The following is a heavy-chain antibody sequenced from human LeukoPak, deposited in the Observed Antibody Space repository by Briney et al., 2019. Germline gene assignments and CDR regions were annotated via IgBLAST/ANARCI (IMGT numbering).Heavy chain of an antibody. V-gene: IGHV3-23*01. J-gene: IGHJ3*02. CDR1: GFTFSSYA. Sequence: GGSLRLSCAASGFTFSSYAMSWVRQAPGKELDWVSAISGSGGNTYYADSVKGRFTISRDNSKNTLYLQMNSLRAEDTAVYYCAKEKGITIFGVVWAAFDIWGQGTMVTVSS. CDR2: ISGSGGNT. CDR3: AKEKGITIFGVVWAAFDI. D-gene: IGHD3-3*01.